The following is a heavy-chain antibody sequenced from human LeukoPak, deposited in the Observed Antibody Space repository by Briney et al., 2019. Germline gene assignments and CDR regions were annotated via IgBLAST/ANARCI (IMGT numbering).Heavy chain of an antibody. CDR3: ARVGGSTSLHFDY. D-gene: IGHD2-2*01. CDR1: GYSISSGYY. CDR2: IFHSGST. V-gene: IGHV4-38-2*01. J-gene: IGHJ4*02. Sequence: SETLSLTCAVCGYSISSGYYRGWTRQPPGDWLEGIGSIFHSGSTYYKPAPKRRVTLSVDTSKTQHSLKLSSVTAADTAVYYCARVGGSTSLHFDYWGQGTLVTVSS.